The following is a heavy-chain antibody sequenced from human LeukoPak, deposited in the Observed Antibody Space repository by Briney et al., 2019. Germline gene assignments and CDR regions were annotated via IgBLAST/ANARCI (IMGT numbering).Heavy chain of an antibody. J-gene: IGHJ6*02. CDR1: GFTFSRYW. V-gene: IGHV3-30*18. CDR2: ISYDGSNK. Sequence: GGSLRLSCAASGFTFSRYWMSWVRQAPGKGLEWVAVISYDGSNKYYADSVKGRFTIPRDNSKNTLYLQMNSLRAEDTAVYYCAKDTSATYYYYGMDVWGQGTTVTVSS. CDR3: AKDTSATYYYYGMDV.